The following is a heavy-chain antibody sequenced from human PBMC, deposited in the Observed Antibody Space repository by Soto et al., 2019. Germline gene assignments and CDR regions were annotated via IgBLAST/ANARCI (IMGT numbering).Heavy chain of an antibody. D-gene: IGHD1-1*01. Sequence: PGGSLRLSCAASGFTFSSYAMSWVRQAPGKGLEWVSAINNGVGDTYYADSMKGRFTISRDNYKNTLYLQMNSLRAEDTAVYYCAKSRTGPGDYIDHWGQGTLVTVSS. V-gene: IGHV3-23*01. CDR1: GFTFSSYA. CDR2: INNGVGDT. J-gene: IGHJ4*02. CDR3: AKSRTGPGDYIDH.